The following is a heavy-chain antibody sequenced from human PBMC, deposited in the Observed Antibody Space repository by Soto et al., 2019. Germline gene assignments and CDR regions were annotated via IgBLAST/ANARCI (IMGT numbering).Heavy chain of an antibody. CDR3: ARGYVEYGSGSYGY. Sequence: SETLSLTCAVYGGSFSGYYWSWIRQPPGKGLEWIGEINHSGSTNYNPSLKSRVTISVDTSKNQFSLKLSSVTAADTAVYYCARGYVEYGSGSYGYWGQGTLVTVSS. D-gene: IGHD3-10*01. CDR1: GGSFSGYY. CDR2: INHSGST. V-gene: IGHV4-34*01. J-gene: IGHJ4*02.